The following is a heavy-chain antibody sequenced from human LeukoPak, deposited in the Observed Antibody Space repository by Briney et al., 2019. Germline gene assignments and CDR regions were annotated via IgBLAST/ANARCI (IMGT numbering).Heavy chain of an antibody. V-gene: IGHV3-23*01. J-gene: IGHJ3*02. CDR2: ISGSGGST. D-gene: IGHD6-6*01. Sequence: GVSLRLSCAASGFTFSSYAMSWVRQAPGKGLEWVSAISGSGGSTYYADSVKGRFTISRDNSKNTLYLQMNSLRAEDTAVYYYAKSWLAYSSCKEGAFDIWGQGTMVTVSS. CDR3: AKSWLAYSSCKEGAFDI. CDR1: GFTFSSYA.